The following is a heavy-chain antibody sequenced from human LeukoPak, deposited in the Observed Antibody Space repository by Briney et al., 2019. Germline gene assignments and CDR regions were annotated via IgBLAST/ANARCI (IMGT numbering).Heavy chain of an antibody. J-gene: IGHJ6*03. CDR2: IKQDGSEK. Sequence: GGSLRLSCAASVFTCSRYWMTWVRQAPGKGLEWVANIKQDGSEKYYVDSVKGRFTISRDNAKNSLYLQMNSLRADDTAVYYCARTTTHYYGSGTSLYYYYMDVWGKGSTVTISS. D-gene: IGHD3-10*01. CDR1: VFTCSRYW. CDR3: ARTTTHYYGSGTSLYYYYMDV. V-gene: IGHV3-7*03.